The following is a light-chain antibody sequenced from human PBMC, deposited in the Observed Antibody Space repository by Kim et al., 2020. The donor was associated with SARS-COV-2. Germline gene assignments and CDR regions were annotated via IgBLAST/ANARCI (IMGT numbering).Light chain of an antibody. J-gene: IGLJ1*01. Sequence: SVSPGQTASIPCSGDKLGDKYACWYQQKPGQSPVLVIYQDSKRPSGIPERFSGSNSGNTATLTISGTQPMDEADYYCQAWDSRTGVFGTGTKVTVL. CDR2: QDS. CDR3: QAWDSRTGV. V-gene: IGLV3-1*01. CDR1: KLGDKY.